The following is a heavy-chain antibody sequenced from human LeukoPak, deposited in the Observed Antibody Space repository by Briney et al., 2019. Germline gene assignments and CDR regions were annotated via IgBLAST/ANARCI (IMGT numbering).Heavy chain of an antibody. CDR3: AKGHHITGTTCFDY. V-gene: IGHV3-30*18. Sequence: PGRSLRLSCAASGFTFSSYGMHWVRQAPGKGLEWVAVISYDGSNKYYADSVKGRFTISRDNSKNTLYLQMNSLRAEDTAVYYCAKGHHITGTTCFDYWGQGTLVTVSS. D-gene: IGHD1-20*01. CDR1: GFTFSSYG. J-gene: IGHJ4*02. CDR2: ISYDGSNK.